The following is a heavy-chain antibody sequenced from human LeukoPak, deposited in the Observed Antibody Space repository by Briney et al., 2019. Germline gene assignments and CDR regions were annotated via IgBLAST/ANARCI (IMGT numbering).Heavy chain of an antibody. J-gene: IGHJ4*02. CDR3: ARQSSSVHVWGCYRYCDY. CDR2: IYYSGSI. Sequence: PSETLSLTCTVSGRSISSSSYYWGWIRQPPGKGLEWFGNIYYSGSIYYHPSLKSRVTIYVATSKNQFSLKLSSVTAADAAVYDCARQSSSVHVWGCYRYCDYWGQGTLVTVSS. CDR1: GRSISSSSYY. D-gene: IGHD3-16*02. V-gene: IGHV4-39*01.